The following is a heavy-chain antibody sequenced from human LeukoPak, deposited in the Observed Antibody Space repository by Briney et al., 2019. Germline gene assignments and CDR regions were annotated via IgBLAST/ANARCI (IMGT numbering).Heavy chain of an antibody. V-gene: IGHV4-39*01. CDR2: IYYSGST. J-gene: IGHJ4*02. D-gene: IGHD1-26*01. CDR1: GGSISISSYY. Sequence: NTSETLSLTYTVSGGSISISSYYWGWIRQPPGKGLEWIGTIYYSGSTYYNPSLKSRVTISVDTSKNQFSLKLSSVTAADTAVYYCARQGSGNYLSPVNYWGQGTLVTVSS. CDR3: ARQGSGNYLSPVNY.